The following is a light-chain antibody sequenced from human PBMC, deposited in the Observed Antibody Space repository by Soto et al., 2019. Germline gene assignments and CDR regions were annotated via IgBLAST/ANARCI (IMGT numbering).Light chain of an antibody. J-gene: IGKJ3*01. CDR2: DIS. CDR1: QSVTTN. Sequence: EIVLTQSPATLSLSPGERATLSCRTSQSVTTNFAWYQQKPGQAPRLLIYDISNRATGIPDRFSGSGSGTDFTLTISSLEPEDFAVSYCQQRATWPPLITVGPGTKVEIK. V-gene: IGKV3-11*01. CDR3: QQRATWPPLIT.